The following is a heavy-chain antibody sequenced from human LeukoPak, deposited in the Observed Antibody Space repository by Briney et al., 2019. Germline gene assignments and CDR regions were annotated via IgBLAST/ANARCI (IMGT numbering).Heavy chain of an antibody. V-gene: IGHV4-59*01. CDR3: ARISDDYYDSSGYFDY. J-gene: IGHJ4*02. CDR2: IYKTGST. D-gene: IGHD3-22*01. CDR1: GASITNYY. Sequence: SEALSLTCTVSGASITNYYWNWIRQPPGKGLEWIGFIYKTGSTNYNPSLKSRVTISVDTSKNQFSLKLSSVTAADTAVYYCARISDDYYDSSGYFDYWGQGTLVTVSS.